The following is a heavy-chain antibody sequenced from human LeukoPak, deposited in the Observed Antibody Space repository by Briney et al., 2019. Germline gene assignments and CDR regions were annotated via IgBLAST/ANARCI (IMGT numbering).Heavy chain of an antibody. CDR1: GGSISSYD. J-gene: IGHJ4*02. Sequence: SETLSLTCAVSGGSISSYDRSWVRQPAGKGLEWIGRIYTSGSTNYNPSLKSRVTMSVDTSKNQFSLKLSSVTAADTAVYYCARSDDYSYSAYWGQGTLVTVSS. CDR3: ARSDDYSYSAY. D-gene: IGHD4-11*01. CDR2: IYTSGST. V-gene: IGHV4-4*07.